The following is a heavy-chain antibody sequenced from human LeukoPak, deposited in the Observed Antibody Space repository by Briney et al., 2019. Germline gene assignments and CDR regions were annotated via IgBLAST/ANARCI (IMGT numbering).Heavy chain of an antibody. CDR3: GRLFDS. Sequence: SETLSLICTVSGGAIISDSFCWGWVRQPPGKGLEWVGSINYSGTTYYNPSLRSRLSISVDTSRTQFFLRLNSVTAADTAVYYCGRLFDSWRQGILVTVSS. CDR2: INYSGTT. J-gene: IGHJ4*02. V-gene: IGHV4-39*01. CDR1: GGAIISDSFC.